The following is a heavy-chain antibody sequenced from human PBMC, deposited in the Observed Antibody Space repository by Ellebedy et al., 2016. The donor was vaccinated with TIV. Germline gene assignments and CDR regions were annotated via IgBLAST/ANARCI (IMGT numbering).Heavy chain of an antibody. CDR2: IYYSGST. D-gene: IGHD3-10*01. J-gene: IGHJ4*02. Sequence: MPGGSLRLSCAVYGGSFSGYYWSWIRQPPGKGLEWSGYIYYSGSTNYNPSLKSRVTISIDTSKNQFSLKLSSVTAADTAVYYCARREGYYGSGSYYANWGQGTLVTVSS. CDR3: ARREGYYGSGSYYAN. V-gene: IGHV4-59*01. CDR1: GGSFSGYY.